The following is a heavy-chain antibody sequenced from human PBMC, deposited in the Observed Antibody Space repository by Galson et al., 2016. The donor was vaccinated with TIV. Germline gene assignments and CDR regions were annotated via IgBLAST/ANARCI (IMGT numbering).Heavy chain of an antibody. CDR2: IDWDDDK. V-gene: IGHV2-70*11. CDR3: ARPRSAVAGASEI. D-gene: IGHD6-19*01. Sequence: PALVKPTQTLTLTCTFSGFSLSTSGMCVSWIRQPPGKALEWLARIDWDDDKYYSTSLKTRLTISKDTPKNQVVLIMTNMDPVDTATYYCARPRSAVAGASEIWGQGTRGTVSP. CDR1: GFSLSTSGMC. J-gene: IGHJ3*02.